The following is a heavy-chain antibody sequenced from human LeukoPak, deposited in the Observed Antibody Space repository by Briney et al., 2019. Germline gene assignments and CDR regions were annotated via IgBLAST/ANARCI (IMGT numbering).Heavy chain of an antibody. D-gene: IGHD3-10*01. V-gene: IGHV3-30*02. Sequence: GGSLRLSCAASGFTFSSYGMHWVRQAPGKGLEWVAFIRYDGNEKYYGDSVTGRFTISRDNSKNTPYLQMNSLRAEDTAVYYCARAGFTLSDYFGSFFDYWGQGTLVTVSS. J-gene: IGHJ4*02. CDR3: ARAGFTLSDYFGSFFDY. CDR1: GFTFSSYG. CDR2: IRYDGNEK.